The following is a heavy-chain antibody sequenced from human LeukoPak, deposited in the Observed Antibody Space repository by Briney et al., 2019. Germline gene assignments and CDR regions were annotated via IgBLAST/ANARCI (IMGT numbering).Heavy chain of an antibody. D-gene: IGHD6-19*01. CDR1: GGSFSGYY. CDR2: IYHSGSP. V-gene: IGHV4-34*01. J-gene: IGHJ6*02. Sequence: KPSETLSLTCAVYGGSFSGYYWSWVRQPPGKGLEWIGEIYHSGSPNYNPSLKSRVIISVDTSKNQFSLKLSSVTAADTAVYYCARGKGYSSGWPLPDYYDGMEVWGQGTTVTVSS. CDR3: ARGKGYSSGWPLPDYYDGMEV.